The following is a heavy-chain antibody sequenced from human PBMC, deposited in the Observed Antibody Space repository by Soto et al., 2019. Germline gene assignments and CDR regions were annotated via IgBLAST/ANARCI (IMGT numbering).Heavy chain of an antibody. J-gene: IGHJ4*02. Sequence: EVQLVESGGGLVQPGGSLRLSCAGSGFNFDNYWMAWVRQAPGKGLEWVANIKQDGSDKNYVDSVKGRFTISRDNAKNSLYLQMNSLRAGDSAVYSCARDTTGILDYWGQGTLVTVSS. CDR1: GFNFDNYW. CDR2: IKQDGSDK. CDR3: ARDTTGILDY. D-gene: IGHD1-1*01. V-gene: IGHV3-7*01.